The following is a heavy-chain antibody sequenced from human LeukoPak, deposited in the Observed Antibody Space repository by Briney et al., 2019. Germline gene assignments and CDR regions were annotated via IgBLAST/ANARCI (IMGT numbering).Heavy chain of an antibody. CDR1: GYTFTSYY. V-gene: IGHV1-46*01. D-gene: IGHD5-24*01. CDR3: ARDLGTEMATIFYFDY. CDR2: INPSGGST. J-gene: IGHJ4*02. Sequence: ASVKVSCKASGYTFTSYYMHWVRQAPGQGLEWMGIINPSGGSTSYAQKFQGRVTMTRDTSTSTVYMELSSLRSEDTAVSYCARDLGTEMATIFYFDYWGQGTLVTVSS.